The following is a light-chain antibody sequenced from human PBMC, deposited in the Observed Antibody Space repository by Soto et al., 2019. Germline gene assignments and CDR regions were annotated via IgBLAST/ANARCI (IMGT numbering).Light chain of an antibody. V-gene: IGKV3-15*01. J-gene: IGKJ2*01. Sequence: EIVMTQSPGTLSVSPGERATLSCRASQSVSSNLAWYQQKPGQAPRLLIYGASTRAPIIPARFSGSGSGTEFILTISSLQSEDFAVYFCQQYNDWPYTFGQGTKLEIK. CDR2: GAS. CDR1: QSVSSN. CDR3: QQYNDWPYT.